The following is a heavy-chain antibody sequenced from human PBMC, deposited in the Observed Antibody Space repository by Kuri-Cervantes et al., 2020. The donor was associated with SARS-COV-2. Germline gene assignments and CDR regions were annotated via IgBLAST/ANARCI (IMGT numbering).Heavy chain of an antibody. Sequence: GESLKISCAASGFTFSSCAMSWVRQAPGKGLEWVSAISGSGGSTYYADSVKGRFTISRDNSKNTLYLQMNSLRAEDTAVYYCAKELNEGYSSSWYFDYWGQGTLVTVSS. CDR3: AKELNEGYSSSWYFDY. CDR1: GFTFSSCA. CDR2: ISGSGGST. V-gene: IGHV3-23*01. J-gene: IGHJ4*02. D-gene: IGHD6-13*01.